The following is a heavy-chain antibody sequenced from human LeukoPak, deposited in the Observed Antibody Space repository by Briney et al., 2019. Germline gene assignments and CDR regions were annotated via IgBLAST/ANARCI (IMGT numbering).Heavy chain of an antibody. D-gene: IGHD3-3*01. J-gene: IGHJ4*02. Sequence: ASVKVSCKASGYTFTSYGISWVRQAPGQGLEWMGWISAYNGNTNYAQKLQGRVTMTTDTSTSTAYMELRSLRSDDMAVYYCARVRGDYDFWSGYSDQCAFDYWGQGTLVTVSS. CDR1: GYTFTSYG. CDR2: ISAYNGNT. V-gene: IGHV1-18*03. CDR3: ARVRGDYDFWSGYSDQCAFDY.